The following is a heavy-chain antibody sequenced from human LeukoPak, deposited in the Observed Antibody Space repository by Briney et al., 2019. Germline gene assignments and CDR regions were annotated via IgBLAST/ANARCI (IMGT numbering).Heavy chain of an antibody. CDR2: INPNSGGT. J-gene: IGHJ5*02. CDR3: ARDPRTVRAVPAAPRWFDP. D-gene: IGHD2-2*01. V-gene: IGHV1-2*02. CDR1: GYTFTGYY. Sequence: GASVKVSCKASGYTFTGYYMHWVRQAPGQGLEWMGGINPNSGGTNYAQKFQGRVTMTRDTSISTAYMELSRLRSDDTAVYYCARDPRTVRAVPAAPRWFDPWGQGTLVTVSS.